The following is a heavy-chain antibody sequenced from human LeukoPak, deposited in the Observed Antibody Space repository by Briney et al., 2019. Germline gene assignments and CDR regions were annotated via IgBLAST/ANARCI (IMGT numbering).Heavy chain of an antibody. CDR2: IYSGGSI. Sequence: GGSLRLSCAASGFTVSSNYMSWVRQAPGKGLEWVSVIYSGGSIYYAASVKGRFTISRDNSKNTLYLQMNSLRAEDTAVYYCARAPGYSSSSAFDYWGQGTLVTVSS. CDR1: GFTVSSNY. V-gene: IGHV3-53*01. J-gene: IGHJ4*02. D-gene: IGHD6-6*01. CDR3: ARAPGYSSSSAFDY.